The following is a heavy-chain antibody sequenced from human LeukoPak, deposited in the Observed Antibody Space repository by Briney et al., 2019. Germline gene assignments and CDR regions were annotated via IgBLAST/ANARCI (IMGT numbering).Heavy chain of an antibody. J-gene: IGHJ4*02. Sequence: PGRSLRLSCAASGFTFRDHDMNWIRQSPGKGLEWNSYISTSGSTTSYADSVRGRFTISRDNARNSLHLQLTSLSADDTALYYCVRRFYGGKLVDFFDYWGQGTLVTVSS. CDR3: VRRFYGGKLVDFFDY. V-gene: IGHV3-11*01. D-gene: IGHD4-23*01. CDR1: GFTFRDHD. CDR2: ISTSGSTT.